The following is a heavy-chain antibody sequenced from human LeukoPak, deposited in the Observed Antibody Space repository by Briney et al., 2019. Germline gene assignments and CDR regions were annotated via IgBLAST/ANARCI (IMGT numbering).Heavy chain of an antibody. CDR3: ATDVFPAYYYDSSGYYHFDY. J-gene: IGHJ4*02. D-gene: IGHD3-22*01. V-gene: IGHV1-18*01. Sequence: WASVKVSCKASGYTFTSDGISWVRQAPGQGLEWMGWISAYNGNTNYAQKLQGRVTMTTDTSTSTAYMELRSLRSDDTAVYYCATDVFPAYYYDSSGYYHFDYWGQGTLVTVSS. CDR1: GYTFTSDG. CDR2: ISAYNGNT.